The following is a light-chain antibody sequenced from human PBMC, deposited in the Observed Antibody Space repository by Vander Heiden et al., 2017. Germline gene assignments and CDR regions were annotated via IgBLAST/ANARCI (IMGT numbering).Light chain of an antibody. CDR3: YADAGSYTWV. CDR1: SSDVGGHDL. V-gene: IGLV2-11*01. Sequence: QSALTQPRSVSGSPGQSVTIPCTGTSSDVGGHDLVSWYQQYPGKAPKVLIYDVTKRPSGVPDRFSGAKSGNTASLTISGLQAEDEADYHCYADAGSYTWVFGGGTTLTVL. CDR2: DVT. J-gene: IGLJ3*02.